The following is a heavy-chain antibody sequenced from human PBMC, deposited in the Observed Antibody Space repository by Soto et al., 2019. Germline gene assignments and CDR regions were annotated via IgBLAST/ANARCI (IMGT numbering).Heavy chain of an antibody. CDR3: ARSIAARQLGEKHAFDI. Sequence: SVKVSCKASGGTFSSYAISWVRQAPGQGLEWMGGIIPIFGTANYAQKFQGRVTITADESTSTAYMELSSLRSEDTAVYYCARSIAARQLGEKHAFDIWGQGTMVTVSS. CDR1: GGTFSSYA. D-gene: IGHD6-6*01. J-gene: IGHJ3*02. CDR2: IIPIFGTA. V-gene: IGHV1-69*13.